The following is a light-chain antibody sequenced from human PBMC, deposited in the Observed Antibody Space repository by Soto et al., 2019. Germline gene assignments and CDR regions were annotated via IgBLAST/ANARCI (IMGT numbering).Light chain of an antibody. CDR1: QGISTF. Sequence: DIQMTQSPSSLSASVGDRVTISCRASQGISTFLSWYQQKPGKAPNLLIYTASSLQSGVPSRFSGSGSGTDFTLTISGLQPEDFATYYCQQSWTFGQGTKVDIK. V-gene: IGKV1-39*01. CDR3: QQSWT. J-gene: IGKJ1*01. CDR2: TAS.